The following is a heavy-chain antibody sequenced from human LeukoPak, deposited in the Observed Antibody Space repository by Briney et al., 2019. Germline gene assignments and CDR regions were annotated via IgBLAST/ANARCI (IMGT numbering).Heavy chain of an antibody. CDR2: MNPNSGNT. D-gene: IGHD4-17*01. Sequence: ASVKVSCKASRYTFTSYDINWVRQATGQGLEWMGWMNPNSGNTGYAQKFQGRVTMTRNTSISTAYMELSSLRSEDTAVYYCARARGYGDHDAFDIWGQGTMVTVSS. CDR1: RYTFTSYD. V-gene: IGHV1-8*01. J-gene: IGHJ3*02. CDR3: ARARGYGDHDAFDI.